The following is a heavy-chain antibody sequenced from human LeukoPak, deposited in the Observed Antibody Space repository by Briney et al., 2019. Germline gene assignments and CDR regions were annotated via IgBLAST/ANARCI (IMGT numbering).Heavy chain of an antibody. D-gene: IGHD3-10*01. CDR2: ISSSSSTI. V-gene: IGHV3-48*01. CDR3: ARVHRITMVRGVTGGLDY. J-gene: IGHJ4*02. CDR1: GFTFSSYS. Sequence: QSGGSLRLSCAASGFTFSSYSMNWVRQAPGKGLEWVSYISSSSSTIYYADSVKGRFTISRDNAKNSLYLQMNSLRAEDTAVYYCARVHRITMVRGVTGGLDYWGQGTLVTVSS.